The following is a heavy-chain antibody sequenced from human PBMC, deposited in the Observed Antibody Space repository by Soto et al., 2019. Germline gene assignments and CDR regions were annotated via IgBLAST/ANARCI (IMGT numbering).Heavy chain of an antibody. V-gene: IGHV1-69*12. CDR2: IIPMFGTA. Sequence: QVQLVQSGAEVKKPGSSVKVSCKASGGTFGSYAINGVRQAPGQGLEWMGGIIPMFGTANYAQKFQDRITITADESTSTDYMELSSLRSEDTAVYYCARGGGDYGRPYFDYWGQGTLVTVSS. CDR3: ARGGGDYGRPYFDY. CDR1: GGTFGSYA. J-gene: IGHJ4*02. D-gene: IGHD4-17*01.